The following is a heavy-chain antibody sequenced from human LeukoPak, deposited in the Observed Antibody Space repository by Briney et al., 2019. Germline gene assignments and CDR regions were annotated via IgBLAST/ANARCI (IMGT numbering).Heavy chain of an antibody. CDR1: GYSISSGYY. J-gene: IGHJ6*04. V-gene: IGHV4-38-2*02. CDR2: IFHSGST. D-gene: IGHD3-10*01. Sequence: SETLSLTCTVSGYSISSGYYWGWIRQPPGKGLEWIGSIFHSGSTYYNPSLKSRVNMSVDTSKNQISLKLSSVTAADTAVYYCARASGSYGSGSYYYYGMDVWGKGTTVTVSS. CDR3: ARASGSYGSGSYYYYGMDV.